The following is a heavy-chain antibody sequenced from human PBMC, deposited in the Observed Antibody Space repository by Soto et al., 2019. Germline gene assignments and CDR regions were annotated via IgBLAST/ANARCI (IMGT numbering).Heavy chain of an antibody. Sequence: VQLLESGGGLVQPGGSLRLSCAASGFTFSTYAMSWVRQAPGKGLEWVSTISSSGGSTYYADSVKGRFTISRDNSKNTLYLQMNSLRAEDTAVYYCARGFYSGTYGGQGTLVTVSS. D-gene: IGHD1-26*01. CDR1: GFTFSTYA. CDR2: ISSSGGST. V-gene: IGHV3-23*01. J-gene: IGHJ4*02. CDR3: ARGFYSGTY.